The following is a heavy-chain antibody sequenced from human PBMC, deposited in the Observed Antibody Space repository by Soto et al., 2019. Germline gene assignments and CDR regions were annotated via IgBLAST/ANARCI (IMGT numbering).Heavy chain of an antibody. Sequence: QVQLVQSGAEEKKPGASVKVSCKASGYTFTSYAMHWVRQAPGQRLEWMGWINAGNGNTKYSQKFQGRVTITRDTSASTAYMGLSSLRFEDTAVYYWARGLGGGAGRGDYWGQGTLVTVSS. CDR3: ARGLGGGAGRGDY. V-gene: IGHV1-3*05. CDR1: GYTFTSYA. D-gene: IGHD3-16*01. CDR2: INAGNGNT. J-gene: IGHJ4*02.